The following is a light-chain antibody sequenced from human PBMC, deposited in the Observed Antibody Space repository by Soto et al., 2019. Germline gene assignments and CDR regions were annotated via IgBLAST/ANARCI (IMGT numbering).Light chain of an antibody. CDR2: EAF. V-gene: IGKV1-9*01. CDR3: QQLNSYLPLT. CDR1: QNIGNY. J-gene: IGKJ4*01. Sequence: DIQMTQSPSSLSASVGDTVTITCRASQNIGNYLTWYQQRPGKAPRLLIYEAFTFQIGVPSRFSGSGSGTDFTLTISSLQPEDFATYYCQQLNSYLPLTFGGGTKVEIK.